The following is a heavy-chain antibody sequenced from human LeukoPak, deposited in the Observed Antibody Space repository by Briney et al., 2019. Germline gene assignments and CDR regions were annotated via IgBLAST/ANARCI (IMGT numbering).Heavy chain of an antibody. CDR3: PRLRTRNCSSGTCYATFFDY. CDR2: IREVGRII. V-gene: IGHV3-11*01. J-gene: IGHJ4*02. Sequence: GGSLRLSCVASRFTCCDYYMTWIRHAPGRGVEWVSYIREVGRIIYYADSVRGRFAVSTDNTKNSWYLRMNRLRDEVTAVYYCPRLRTRNCSSGTCYATFFDYWGQGTLVTVSS. D-gene: IGHD2-15*01. CDR1: RFTCCDYY.